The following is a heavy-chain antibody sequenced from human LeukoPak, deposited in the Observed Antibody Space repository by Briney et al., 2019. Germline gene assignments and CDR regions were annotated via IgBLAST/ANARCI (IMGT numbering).Heavy chain of an antibody. CDR2: IYYSGST. J-gene: IGHJ4*02. V-gene: IGHV4-59*01. D-gene: IGHD2-15*01. Sequence: PSETLSLTCTVSGGSISSYYWSWIRQPPGKGLEWIGYIYYSGSTNYNPSLKSRVTISVDTSKNQFSLKLSSVTAADTAVYYCARAKEDFSYYFDYWGQGTLVTVSP. CDR1: GGSISSYY. CDR3: ARAKEDFSYYFDY.